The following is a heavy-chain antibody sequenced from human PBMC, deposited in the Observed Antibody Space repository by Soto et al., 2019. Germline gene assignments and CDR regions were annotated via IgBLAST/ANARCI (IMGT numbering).Heavy chain of an antibody. CDR1: GYTFTSYA. V-gene: IGHV1-3*01. CDR2: INAGNGNT. CDR3: VRVGITIFGVVTAFGGAWFDP. Sequence: GASVKVSCKASGYTFTSYAMHWVRQAPGQRLEWMGWINAGNGNTKYSQKFQGRVTITRDTSASTAYMELSSLRSEDTAVYYCVRVGITIFGVVTAFGGAWFDPWGQGTLVTVSS. D-gene: IGHD3-3*01. J-gene: IGHJ5*02.